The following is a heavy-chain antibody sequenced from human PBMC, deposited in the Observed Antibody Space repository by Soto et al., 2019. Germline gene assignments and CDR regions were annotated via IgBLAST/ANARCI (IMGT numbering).Heavy chain of an antibody. CDR2: IIPIFGTA. J-gene: IGHJ6*02. Sequence: QVQLVQSGAEVKKPGSSVKVSCKASGGTFSSYAISWVRQAPGQGLEWMGGIIPIFGTANYAQKFQGRVTITADESTSTAYTELSSLRSEDTAVYYCERKQLGGGYYYCGMDVWGQGTTVTVSS. CDR1: GGTFSSYA. D-gene: IGHD6-6*01. CDR3: ERKQLGGGYYYCGMDV. V-gene: IGHV1-69*01.